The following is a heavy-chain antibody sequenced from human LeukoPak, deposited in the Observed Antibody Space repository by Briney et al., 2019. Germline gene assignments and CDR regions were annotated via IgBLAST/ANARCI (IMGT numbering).Heavy chain of an antibody. V-gene: IGHV3-30*18. Sequence: QPGGSLRLSCAASGFTFSSYGMHWVRQAPGKGLEWVAVISYDGSNKYCADSVKGRFTISRDNPKNTLYLQMNSLRAEDTAVYYCAKQSGADRGHLDCWGQGTLVTVSS. CDR2: ISYDGSNK. CDR3: AKQSGADRGHLDC. J-gene: IGHJ4*02. CDR1: GFTFSSYG. D-gene: IGHD2-15*01.